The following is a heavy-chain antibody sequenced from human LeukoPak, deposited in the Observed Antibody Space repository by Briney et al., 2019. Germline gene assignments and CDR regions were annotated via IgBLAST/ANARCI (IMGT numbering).Heavy chain of an antibody. CDR3: AKGRVVGALDD. V-gene: IGHV3-9*01. CDR2: ISWNSGSI. Sequence: GRSLRLSCAASGFTFDDYAMHWVRQAPGEGLEWVSGISWNSGSIGYADSVKGRFTISRDNAKNSLYLQMNSLRAEDTALYYCAKGRVVGALDDWGQGTLVTASS. J-gene: IGHJ4*02. D-gene: IGHD1-26*01. CDR1: GFTFDDYA.